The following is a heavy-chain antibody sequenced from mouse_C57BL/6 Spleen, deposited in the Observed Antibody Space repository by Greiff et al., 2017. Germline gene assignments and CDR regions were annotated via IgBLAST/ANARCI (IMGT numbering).Heavy chain of an antibody. CDR3: VRSIATVAATDYYAMGC. CDR1: GYTFTDYN. CDR2: INPNNGGT. J-gene: IGHJ4*01. D-gene: IGHD1-1*01. Sequence: VQLQQSGPELVKPGASVKIPCKASGYTFTDYNMDWVKQSHGKSLEWIGDINPNNGGTNYNQKFQGKATLTVDKSSSTAYMELRSLTSEDTAVYYCVRSIATVAATDYYAMGCWGQGTSVTVSS. V-gene: IGHV1-18*01.